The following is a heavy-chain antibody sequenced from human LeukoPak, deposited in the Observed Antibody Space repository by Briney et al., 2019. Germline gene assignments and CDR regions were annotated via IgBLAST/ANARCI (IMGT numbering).Heavy chain of an antibody. J-gene: IGHJ4*02. Sequence: SETLSLTCTVSGGSISSSTHYWGWIRRPPGKGLEWIGSIYYSGSTYYNPSLKSRVTISVDTSRNQFSLKLTSVTASDTAVYYCARPAEVTAIQPFDYWGQGTLVTVSS. V-gene: IGHV4-39*01. CDR1: GGSISSSTHY. CDR2: IYYSGST. CDR3: ARPAEVTAIQPFDY. D-gene: IGHD2-21*02.